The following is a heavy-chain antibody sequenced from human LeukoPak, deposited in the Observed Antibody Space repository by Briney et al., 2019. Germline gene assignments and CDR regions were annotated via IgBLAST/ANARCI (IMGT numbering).Heavy chain of an antibody. CDR3: ARRKVGPTNYYYGVDV. V-gene: IGHV3-23*01. CDR2: VSASGLST. CDR1: GFTFSSYS. D-gene: IGHD1-26*01. J-gene: IGHJ6*02. Sequence: GGSLILSCAASGFTFSSYSMSWVRQSPGKGLEWVSSVSASGLSTYYADSVKGRFTISRDNSKNTLYLQMNSLTADDTALYYCARRKVGPTNYYYGVDVWGQGTTVTVSS.